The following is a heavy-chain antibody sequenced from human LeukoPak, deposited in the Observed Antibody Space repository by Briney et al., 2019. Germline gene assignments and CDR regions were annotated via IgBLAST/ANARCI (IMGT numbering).Heavy chain of an antibody. J-gene: IGHJ4*02. CDR1: GGSFSGYY. CDR3: AREGVAENQPLDY. D-gene: IGHD2-15*01. Sequence: SETLSLTCAVYGGSFSGYYWSWIRQPPGKGLEWIGEINHSGSTNYNPSLKSRVTISVDTSKNQFSLKLSSVTAADTAVYYCAREGVAENQPLDYWGQGTLVTLSS. CDR2: INHSGST. V-gene: IGHV4-34*01.